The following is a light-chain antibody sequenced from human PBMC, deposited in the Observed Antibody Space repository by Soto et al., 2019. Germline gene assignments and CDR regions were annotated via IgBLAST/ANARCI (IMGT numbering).Light chain of an antibody. CDR1: SSDVGGHNF. Sequence: QSVLTQPPSASGSPGQSVTISCTGTSSDVGGHNFVSWYQHHPGKAPKLIIYEVTKRPSGVPDRFSGSKSGNTASLTVSGLQAEDEADYYCSSYAGSNKDVFGTGTKLTVL. V-gene: IGLV2-8*01. CDR3: SSYAGSNKDV. J-gene: IGLJ1*01. CDR2: EVT.